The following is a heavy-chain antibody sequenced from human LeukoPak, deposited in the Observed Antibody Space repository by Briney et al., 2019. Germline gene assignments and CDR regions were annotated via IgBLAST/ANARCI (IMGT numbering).Heavy chain of an antibody. Sequence: GALVKVSCKASGYTFTSYDINWVRQATGQGLEWMGWMNPNSGNTGYAQKFQGRVTMTRNTSISTAYMELSSLRSADTAVYYCARGGWWELQGAFDIWGQGTRVRVSS. CDR1: GYTFTSYD. CDR3: ARGGWWELQGAFDI. D-gene: IGHD1-26*01. V-gene: IGHV1-8*01. CDR2: MNPNSGNT. J-gene: IGHJ3*02.